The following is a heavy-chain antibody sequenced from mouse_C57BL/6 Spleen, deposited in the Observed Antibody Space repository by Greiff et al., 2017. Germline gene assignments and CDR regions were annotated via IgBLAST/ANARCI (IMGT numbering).Heavy chain of an antibody. Sequence: VQLQQPGAELVKPGASVKLSCKASGYTFTSYWMHWVKPRPGQGLEWIGMIHPNSGSTNYNEKFKGKATLTAEKSSSTAYMQLSSLTSEDSAVYFCAREYDGYSSWCAYWGQGTLVTVSA. V-gene: IGHV1-64*01. CDR3: AREYDGYSSWCAY. J-gene: IGHJ3*01. CDR2: IHPNSGST. CDR1: GYTFTSYW. D-gene: IGHD2-3*01.